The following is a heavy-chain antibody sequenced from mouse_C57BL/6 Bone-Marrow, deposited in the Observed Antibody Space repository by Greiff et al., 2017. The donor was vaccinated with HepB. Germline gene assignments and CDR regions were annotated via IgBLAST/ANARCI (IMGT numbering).Heavy chain of an antibody. Sequence: LVESGAELVRPGASVKLSCTASGFNIKDDYMHWVKQRPEQGLEWIGWIDPENGDTEYASKFQGKATITADTSSNTAYLQLSSLTSEDTAVYYCTGYDYDEDFDYWGQGTTLTVSS. CDR2: IDPENGDT. J-gene: IGHJ2*01. CDR1: GFNIKDDY. D-gene: IGHD2-4*01. CDR3: TGYDYDEDFDY. V-gene: IGHV14-4*01.